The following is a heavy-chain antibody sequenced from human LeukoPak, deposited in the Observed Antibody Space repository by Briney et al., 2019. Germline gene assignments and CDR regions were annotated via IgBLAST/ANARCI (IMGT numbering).Heavy chain of an antibody. CDR1: GFTFSSYG. CDR3: AKETSSIAARRSFDY. V-gene: IGHV3-33*06. Sequence: GGSLRLSCAASGFTFSSYGMHWVRQAPGKGLEWVAVIWYDGSNKYYADSVKGRFTISRDNSKNTLYLQMNILRDEDTAVYYCAKETSSIAARRSFDYWGQGTLVTVSS. CDR2: IWYDGSNK. J-gene: IGHJ4*02. D-gene: IGHD6-6*01.